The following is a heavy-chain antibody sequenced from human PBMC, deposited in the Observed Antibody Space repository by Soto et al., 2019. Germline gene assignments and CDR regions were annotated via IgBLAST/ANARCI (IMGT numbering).Heavy chain of an antibody. CDR2: IIPIFGTA. J-gene: IGHJ6*02. CDR1: GGTFSSYA. D-gene: IGHD1-26*01. V-gene: IGHV1-69*01. Sequence: SVKVSFNASGGTFSSYAISLVRQTPGQGLEWMGGIIPIFGTANYAQKFQGRVTITADESTSTAYMELSSLRSEDTAVYYCARDGIVGALRVDYYYGMDVWGQGTTVTVSS. CDR3: ARDGIVGALRVDYYYGMDV.